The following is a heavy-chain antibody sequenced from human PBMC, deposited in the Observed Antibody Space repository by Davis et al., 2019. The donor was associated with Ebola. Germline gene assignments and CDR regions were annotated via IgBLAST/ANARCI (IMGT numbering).Heavy chain of an antibody. D-gene: IGHD3-22*01. Sequence: LRLSCAASGFTFTDYYMSWIRQPPGQGLEWIGYIYHSGSTYYNPSLKSRVTISVDRSKNQFSLKLSSVTAADTAVYYCARGYLTYYYDSSGYYSADAFDIWGQGTMVTVSS. J-gene: IGHJ3*02. V-gene: IGHV4-30-2*01. CDR1: GFTFTDYY. CDR2: IYHSGST. CDR3: ARGYLTYYYDSSGYYSADAFDI.